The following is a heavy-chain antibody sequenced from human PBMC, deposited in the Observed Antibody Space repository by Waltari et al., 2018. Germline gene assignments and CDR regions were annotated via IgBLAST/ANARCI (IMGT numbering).Heavy chain of an antibody. CDR1: GGSISSGGYS. J-gene: IGHJ5*02. V-gene: IGHV4-30-2*01. D-gene: IGHD3-10*01. CDR2: IYHSGST. CDR3: ARDRLWFGDPSWFDP. Sequence: QLQLQESGSGLVKPSQTLSLTCAVSGGSISSGGYSWSWIRQPPGKGLEWIGYIYHSGSTYDNPDLKSRVTISVDRSKNQFSLKLSSVTAADTAVYYCARDRLWFGDPSWFDPWGQGTLVTVSS.